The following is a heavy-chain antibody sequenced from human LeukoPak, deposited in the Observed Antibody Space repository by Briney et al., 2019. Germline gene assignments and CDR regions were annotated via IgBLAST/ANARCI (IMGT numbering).Heavy chain of an antibody. CDR2: IWYDGSNK. Sequence: GGSLRLSCAASGFTFSSYGMHWVRQAPGKGLEWVAVIWYDGSNKYYADSVKGRFTISRDNSKNTLYLQMNSLRAEDTAVYYCAREELVVVPAALDCWGQGTLVTVSS. CDR1: GFTFSSYG. V-gene: IGHV3-33*01. CDR3: AREELVVVPAALDC. J-gene: IGHJ4*02. D-gene: IGHD2-2*01.